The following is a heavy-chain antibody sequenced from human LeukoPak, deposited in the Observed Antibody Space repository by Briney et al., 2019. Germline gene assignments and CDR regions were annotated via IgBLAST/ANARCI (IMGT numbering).Heavy chain of an antibody. CDR1: GFTFSSYA. J-gene: IGHJ4*02. CDR3: ARDGIAAADYYFDY. CDR2: ISYDGSNK. V-gene: IGHV3-30-3*01. D-gene: IGHD6-13*01. Sequence: GGSLRLSCAASGFTFSSYAMPWVRQAPGKGLEWVAVISYDGSNKYYADSVKGRFTISRDNSKNTLYLQMNSLRAEDTAVYYCARDGIAAADYYFDYWGQGTLVTVSS.